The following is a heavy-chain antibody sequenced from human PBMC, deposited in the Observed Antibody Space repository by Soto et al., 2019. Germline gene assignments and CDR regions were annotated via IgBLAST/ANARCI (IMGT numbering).Heavy chain of an antibody. D-gene: IGHD2-8*01. V-gene: IGHV3-21*01. Sequence: GGSLRLSCAASGFTFSSYSMNWVRQAPGKGLEWVSSISSSSSYIYYADSVKGRFTISRDNAKNSLYLQMNSLRAEDTAVYYCARDYCTNGVCYGAGAFDIWSQGTMVTVSS. CDR1: GFTFSSYS. CDR2: ISSSSSYI. J-gene: IGHJ3*02. CDR3: ARDYCTNGVCYGAGAFDI.